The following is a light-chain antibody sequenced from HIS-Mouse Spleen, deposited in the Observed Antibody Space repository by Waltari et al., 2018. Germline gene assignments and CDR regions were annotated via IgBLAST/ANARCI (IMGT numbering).Light chain of an antibody. Sequence: SYELTQPPSVSVSPGQTARITCSGDALPKKYAYWYQQKSGQAPVLVIYEDSKRPSGIPEGCSGSSSGTRATLTISGAQVEDEADYYCYSTDSSGNHRVFGGGTKLTVL. CDR1: ALPKKY. CDR3: YSTDSSGNHRV. J-gene: IGLJ2*01. CDR2: EDS. V-gene: IGLV3-10*01.